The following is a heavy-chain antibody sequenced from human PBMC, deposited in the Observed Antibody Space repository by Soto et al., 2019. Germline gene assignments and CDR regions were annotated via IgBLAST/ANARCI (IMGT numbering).Heavy chain of an antibody. Sequence: GGSLRLSCAASGFTFSSYAMHWVRQAPGKGLEWVAVMSYDGSNKYYADSVKGRFTISRDNSKNTLYLQMNSLRAEDTAVYYCAREVDYRSSNLDYWGQGTLVTVS. J-gene: IGHJ4*02. D-gene: IGHD6-13*01. CDR2: MSYDGSNK. V-gene: IGHV3-30-3*01. CDR1: GFTFSSYA. CDR3: AREVDYRSSNLDY.